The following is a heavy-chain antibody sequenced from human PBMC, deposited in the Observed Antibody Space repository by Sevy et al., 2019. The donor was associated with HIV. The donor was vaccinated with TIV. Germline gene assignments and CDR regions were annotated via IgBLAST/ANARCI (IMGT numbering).Heavy chain of an antibody. CDR3: AKDALVAETSSWYFSQFDY. D-gene: IGHD6-13*01. J-gene: IGHJ4*02. Sequence: GESLRLSCAASGFTFSSYAMSWVRQAPGKGLEWVSAISGSGGSTYYADSVKGRFTISRDNSKNTLYLQMNSLRAEDTAVYYCAKDALVAETSSWYFSQFDYWGQGTLVTVSS. V-gene: IGHV3-23*01. CDR2: ISGSGGST. CDR1: GFTFSSYA.